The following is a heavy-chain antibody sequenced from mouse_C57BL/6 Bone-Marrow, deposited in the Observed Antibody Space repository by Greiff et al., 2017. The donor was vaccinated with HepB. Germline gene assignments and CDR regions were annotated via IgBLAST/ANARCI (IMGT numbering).Heavy chain of an antibody. CDR2: IWWDDDK. CDR1: GFSLSTFGMG. V-gene: IGHV8-8*01. CDR3: AGRFPRWFAY. J-gene: IGHJ3*01. Sequence: QVQLKESGPGILQPSQTLSLTCSFSGFSLSTFGMGVGWVRQPSGKGLEWLAHIWWDDDKYYNPALKSPLTTSKDTSKNQVFLKIASVDTADTATYYCAGRFPRWFAYWGQGTLVTVSA.